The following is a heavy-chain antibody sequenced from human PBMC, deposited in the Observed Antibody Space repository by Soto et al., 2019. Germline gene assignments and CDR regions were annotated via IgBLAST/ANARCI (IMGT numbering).Heavy chain of an antibody. Sequence: SGPTLVNPTQTLTLTCIFSGFSLSTSGVGVGWIRQPPGKALEWLALIYRDDDKHYSQSLKSRLTITKDTTKNKVVLKMTNMNPVDTATYFCAHRRGFCSCGSFFSIWFDPWGQGTLVTVSS. V-gene: IGHV2-5*02. CDR3: AHRRGFCSCGSFFSIWFDP. D-gene: IGHD2-15*01. J-gene: IGHJ5*02. CDR1: GFSLSTSGVG. CDR2: IYRDDDK.